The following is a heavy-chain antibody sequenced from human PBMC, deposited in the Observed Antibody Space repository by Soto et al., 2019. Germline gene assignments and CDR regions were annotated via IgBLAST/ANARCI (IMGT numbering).Heavy chain of an antibody. V-gene: IGHV4-59*01. D-gene: IGHD3-3*01. CDR1: GGSISTYY. J-gene: IGHJ6*02. CDR2: IYYSGNT. CDR3: ARGNYDLWSGYRPYGMDV. Sequence: SSETLSLTCTVSGGSISTYYWSWIRQPPGKGLEWIGYIYYSGNTNYNPSLKSRVTISVDTSKNQFSLKLSSVTAADTAVYYCARGNYDLWSGYRPYGMDVWGQGTTVPVSS.